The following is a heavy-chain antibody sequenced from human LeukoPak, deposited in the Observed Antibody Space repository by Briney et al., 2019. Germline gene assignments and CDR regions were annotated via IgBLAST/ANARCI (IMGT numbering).Heavy chain of an antibody. J-gene: IGHJ6*03. Sequence: PGGSLRLSWAPSEFTFSSYAMSWVRQAPGKGLEWVSAISGSGGSTYYADSVKGRFTISRDNSKNTLYLQMNSLRAEDTAVYYCAKQRGRHYYYYYYMDVWGKGTTVTVSS. V-gene: IGHV3-23*01. D-gene: IGHD1-1*01. CDR2: ISGSGGST. CDR3: AKQRGRHYYYYYYMDV. CDR1: EFTFSSYA.